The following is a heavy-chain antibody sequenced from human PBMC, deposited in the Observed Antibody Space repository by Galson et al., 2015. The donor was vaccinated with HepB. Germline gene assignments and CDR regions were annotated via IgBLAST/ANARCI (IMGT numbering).Heavy chain of an antibody. CDR3: ARAHYYDSSGPVEL. CDR2: IYSGGST. CDR1: GFTVSSNY. Sequence: SLRLSCAASGFTVSSNYMSWVRQAPGKGLEWVSVIYSGGSTYYADSVKGRFTISRDNSKNTLYLQMNSLRAEDTAVYYCARAHYYDSSGPVELWGQGTLVTVSS. J-gene: IGHJ4*02. V-gene: IGHV3-53*01. D-gene: IGHD3-22*01.